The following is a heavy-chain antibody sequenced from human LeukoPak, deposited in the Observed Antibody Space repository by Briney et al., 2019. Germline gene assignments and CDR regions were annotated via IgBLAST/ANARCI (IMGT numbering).Heavy chain of an antibody. CDR1: GGSISSSNYY. J-gene: IGHJ5*02. Sequence: TPSETLSLTCTVSGGSISSSNYYWGWIRQSPGMGLDWIGSISHTGSTYHNPSLKSRVTISVDTSKNQFSLRLTSVTAADTAVYYWARHGWLYDSGTYYPFAPWGQGTLVTGSS. CDR3: ARHGWLYDSGTYYPFAP. V-gene: IGHV4-39*01. D-gene: IGHD3-10*01. CDR2: ISHTGST.